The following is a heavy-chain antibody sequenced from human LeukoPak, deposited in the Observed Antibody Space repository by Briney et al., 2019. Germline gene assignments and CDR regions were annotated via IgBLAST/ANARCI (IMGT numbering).Heavy chain of an antibody. J-gene: IGHJ6*02. CDR1: GYTFTSYA. V-gene: IGHV1-3*01. CDR2: INAGNGNT. Sequence: ASVKVSCKASGYTFTSYAMHWVRQAPGQRLEWMGWINAGNGNTKYSQKFQGRVTITADESTSTAYMELSSLRSEDTAVYYCARSYYYGSGSYFTHYYYYYGMDVWGQGTTVTVSS. D-gene: IGHD3-10*01. CDR3: ARSYYYGSGSYFTHYYYYYGMDV.